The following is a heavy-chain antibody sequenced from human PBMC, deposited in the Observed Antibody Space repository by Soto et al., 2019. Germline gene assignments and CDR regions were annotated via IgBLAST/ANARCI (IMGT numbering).Heavy chain of an antibody. CDR2: IYYSGST. V-gene: IGHV4-59*12. J-gene: IGHJ5*02. D-gene: IGHD1-26*01. CDR3: ARSPGGLRYNWFDP. CDR1: GGSISSYY. Sequence: QVQLQESGPGLVKPSETLSLTCTVSGGSISSYYWSWIRQPPGKGLEWIGYIYYSGSTNYNPSLKSRVTISVDTSKNQFSLKLSSVTAADTAVYYCARSPGGLRYNWFDPWGQGTLVTVSS.